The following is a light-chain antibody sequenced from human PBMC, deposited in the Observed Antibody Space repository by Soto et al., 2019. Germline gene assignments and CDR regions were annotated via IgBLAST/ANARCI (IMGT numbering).Light chain of an antibody. CDR1: SSDVGGYNY. V-gene: IGLV2-14*01. J-gene: IGLJ2*01. CDR2: DVS. Sequence: QSALTQPASVSGSPGQSITISCTGTSSDVGGYNYVSWYQQHPGKAPKLMIYDVSHRPSGVSNRFSGSKSGNTASLTISGLQAEDEADYYCSSYTSSFVVFGGGTKLTVL. CDR3: SSYTSSFVV.